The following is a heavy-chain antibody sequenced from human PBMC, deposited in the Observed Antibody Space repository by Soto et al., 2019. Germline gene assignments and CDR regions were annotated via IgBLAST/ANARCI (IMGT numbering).Heavy chain of an antibody. J-gene: IGHJ6*02. CDR2: IYYSGST. V-gene: IGHV4-59*01. CDR3: ARVARPFGMDV. CDR1: GGSISSYY. Sequence: SETLSLTCTVSGGSISSYYWSWIRQPPGKGLEWIGYIYYSGSTNYNPSLKSRVTISVDTSKNQFSLKLSSVTAADTAVYYCARVARPFGMDVWGQGTTVTVSS.